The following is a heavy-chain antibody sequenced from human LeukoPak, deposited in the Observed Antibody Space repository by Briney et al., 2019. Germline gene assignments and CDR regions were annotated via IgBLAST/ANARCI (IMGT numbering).Heavy chain of an antibody. CDR2: ISSSSSYI. V-gene: IGHV3-21*04. Sequence: GGSLRLSCVASGFTFSNYYMNWVRQAPGKGLEWVSSISSSSSYIYYADSVKGRFTISRDNAKNSLYLQMNSLRAEDTAVYYCAKGFVGYGSGSYYIPRIVYGMDVWGQGTTVTVSS. D-gene: IGHD3-10*01. CDR1: GFTFSNYY. CDR3: AKGFVGYGSGSYYIPRIVYGMDV. J-gene: IGHJ6*02.